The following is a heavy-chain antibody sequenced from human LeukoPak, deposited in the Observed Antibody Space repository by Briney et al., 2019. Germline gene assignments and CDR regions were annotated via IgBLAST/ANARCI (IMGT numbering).Heavy chain of an antibody. J-gene: IGHJ4*02. CDR2: ITSSGDGT. Sequence: GGSLRLSRAASGFTFSIYAMSWVRQAPGKGLQWVSSITSSGDGTYYADSVKGRFTISRDNSENMLYLQMNSLRVEDTAVYFCAKDRPNYYGSNGHYYRRDGDYWGQGTLVTVSS. CDR3: AKDRPNYYGSNGHYYRRDGDY. V-gene: IGHV3-23*01. D-gene: IGHD3-22*01. CDR1: GFTFSIYA.